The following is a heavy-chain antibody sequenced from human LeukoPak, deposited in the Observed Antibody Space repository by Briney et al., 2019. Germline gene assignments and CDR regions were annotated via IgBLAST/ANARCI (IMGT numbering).Heavy chain of an antibody. D-gene: IGHD5-12*01. CDR1: GFTFSSYE. CDR3: ARDSFGNGYDHWYEH. CDR2: ISSSGRTI. J-gene: IGHJ5*02. V-gene: IGHV3-48*03. Sequence: GGSLRLSCAASGFTFSSYEMNWVRQAPGKGLEWVSYISSSGRTIYYADSVKGRFTISRDNAKNSLYLQMNSPRAEDTAVYYCARDSFGNGYDHWYEHWGQGTLVTVSS.